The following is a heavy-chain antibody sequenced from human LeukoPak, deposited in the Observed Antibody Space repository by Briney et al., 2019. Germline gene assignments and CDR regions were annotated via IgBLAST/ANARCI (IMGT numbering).Heavy chain of an antibody. J-gene: IGHJ4*02. CDR3: AKDRQQLVPDY. D-gene: IGHD6-13*01. CDR1: GFTFSSYA. CDR2: ISYDGSNK. Sequence: PGGSLRLSCAASGFTFSSYAMHWVRQAPGKGLEWVAVISYDGSNKYYADSVKGRFTISRDNSKNTLYLQMNSLRAEDTAVYYCAKDRQQLVPDYWGQGTLVTVSS. V-gene: IGHV3-30-3*01.